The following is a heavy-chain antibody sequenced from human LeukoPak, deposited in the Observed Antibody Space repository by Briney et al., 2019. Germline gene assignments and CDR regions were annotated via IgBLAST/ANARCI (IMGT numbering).Heavy chain of an antibody. J-gene: IGHJ3*02. CDR1: GFTFSSYG. V-gene: IGHV3-30*19. CDR2: ISYDGSNK. CDR3: ARDRITMIVVATDAFDI. Sequence: PGGSLRLSCAASGFTFSSYGMHWVRQAPGKGLEWVAVISYDGSNKYYADSVKGRFTISRDNSKNTLYLQMNSPRAEDTAVYYCARDRITMIVVATDAFDIWGQGTMVTVSS. D-gene: IGHD3-22*01.